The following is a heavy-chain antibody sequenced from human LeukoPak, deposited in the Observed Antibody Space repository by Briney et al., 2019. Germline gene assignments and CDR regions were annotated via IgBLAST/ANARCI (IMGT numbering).Heavy chain of an antibody. CDR3: ARAQWPWKYFDF. CDR1: GGSITSSSSY. D-gene: IGHD6-19*01. J-gene: IGHJ2*01. CDR2: IYYSGTT. Sequence: PSETLSLTCPVSGGSITSSSSYWGWIRQPPGKGLEWIGTIYYSGTTYYNPSLKSRVTISIDAAKNQFSLMLTSVTAADTAVYYCARAQWPWKYFDFWGRGTLVTASS. V-gene: IGHV4-39*01.